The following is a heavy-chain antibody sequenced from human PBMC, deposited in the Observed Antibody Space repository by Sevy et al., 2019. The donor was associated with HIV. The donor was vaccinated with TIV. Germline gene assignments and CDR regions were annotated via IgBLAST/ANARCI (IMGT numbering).Heavy chain of an antibody. J-gene: IGHJ6*02. D-gene: IGHD2-2*01. CDR1: GFTFSSYE. V-gene: IGHV3-48*03. CDR2: ISNSGTAM. CDR3: ARDCSSTNCLWGLDV. Sequence: GGSLRLSCAASGFTFSSYEMNWVRQAPGKGLEWVSYISNSGTAMYYSDSVRGRFTISRDNAKNSLYLQMNSLRAEDTALYYCARDCSSTNCLWGLDVWGQGTTVTVSS.